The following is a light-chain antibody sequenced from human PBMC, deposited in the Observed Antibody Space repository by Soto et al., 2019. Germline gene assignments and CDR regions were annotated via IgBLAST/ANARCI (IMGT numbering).Light chain of an antibody. Sequence: EIVLTPSPGTPSLSPGEKTTLSCRASQSVSSSYLAWYQQKPGQAPRLLIYGASSRATGIPDRFSGSGSGTDFTLTISRLEPEDFAVYYCQQYGSSTPLTFGGGTKV. CDR1: QSVSSSY. J-gene: IGKJ4*01. CDR3: QQYGSSTPLT. CDR2: GAS. V-gene: IGKV3-20*01.